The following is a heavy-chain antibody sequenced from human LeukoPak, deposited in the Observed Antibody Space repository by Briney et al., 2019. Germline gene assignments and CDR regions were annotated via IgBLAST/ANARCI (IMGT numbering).Heavy chain of an antibody. J-gene: IGHJ4*02. Sequence: PSETLSLTCTVSGGSISSYYWSWIRQPPGKGLEWIGYIYYSGSTNYNPSLKSRVTISVDTSKNQFSLKLSSVTAADTAVYYCARSMAKNYYDSSGPPRYWGQGTLDTVSS. V-gene: IGHV4-59*12. CDR2: IYYSGST. D-gene: IGHD3-22*01. CDR1: GGSISSYY. CDR3: ARSMAKNYYDSSGPPRY.